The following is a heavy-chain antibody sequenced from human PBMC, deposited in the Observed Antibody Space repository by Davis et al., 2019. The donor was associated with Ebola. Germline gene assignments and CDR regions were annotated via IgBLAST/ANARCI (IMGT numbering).Heavy chain of an antibody. Sequence: PGGSLRLSCAASGFTFTNYAMSWVRQAPGKGLEWVSGISGSGGHTYYADSVKGRFTISRDNFKNTLYLQMNSLRAEDTAVYYCAKDRPTTVQQRDVNFFEYWGQGTLVTVSS. CDR2: ISGSGGHT. CDR3: AKDRPTTVQQRDVNFFEY. D-gene: IGHD4-17*01. J-gene: IGHJ4*02. V-gene: IGHV3-23*01. CDR1: GFTFTNYA.